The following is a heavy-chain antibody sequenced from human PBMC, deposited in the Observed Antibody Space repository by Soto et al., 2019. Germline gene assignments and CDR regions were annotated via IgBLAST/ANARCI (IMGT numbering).Heavy chain of an antibody. V-gene: IGHV3-30*18. CDR2: ISYDGSNK. Sequence: GGSLRLSCAASGFTFSNYGMHWVRQAPGKGLEWVAVISYDGSNKYYADSVKGRFSISRDNSKNTLYLQMNSLRAEDTAVYYCAEGDWFDPWGQGTLVTVSS. J-gene: IGHJ5*02. CDR3: AEGDWFDP. CDR1: GFTFSNYG.